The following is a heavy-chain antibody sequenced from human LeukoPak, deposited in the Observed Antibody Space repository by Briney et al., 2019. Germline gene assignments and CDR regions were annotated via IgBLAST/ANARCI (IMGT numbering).Heavy chain of an antibody. CDR3: VRGGWELDY. CDR1: GFTVRGFW. CDR2: IKEDGTAK. V-gene: IGHV3-7*03. D-gene: IGHD4-23*01. Sequence: GGSLRLSCAASGFTVRGFWMAWFRQAQGKGLEWVAHIKEDGTAKYYADSVRGRFTIFKDDDRNSLSLQMNSLRVEDTAVYYCVRGGWELDYWGQGTLVTVAS. J-gene: IGHJ4*02.